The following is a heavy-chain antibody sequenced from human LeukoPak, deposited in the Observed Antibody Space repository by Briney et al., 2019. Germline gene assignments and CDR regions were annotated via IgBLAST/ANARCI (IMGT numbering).Heavy chain of an antibody. D-gene: IGHD2-2*01. Sequence: PGGSLRLSCAASGFTFSSYWMSWVRQAPGKGPEWVANIKQDGSEKYYVDSVKGRFSISRDNAKNMLYLQLNSLRAEDTAVYYCAYQLLPNWGQGTLVTVSS. CDR1: GFTFSSYW. CDR3: AYQLLPN. V-gene: IGHV3-7*01. CDR2: IKQDGSEK. J-gene: IGHJ4*02.